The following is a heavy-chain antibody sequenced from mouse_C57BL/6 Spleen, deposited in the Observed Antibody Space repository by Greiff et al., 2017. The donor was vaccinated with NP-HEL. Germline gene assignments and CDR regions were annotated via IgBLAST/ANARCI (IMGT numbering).Heavy chain of an antibody. Sequence: VQLQQSGPELVKPGASVKISCKASGYTFTDSYMNWVKQSPGTSLEWIGDINPNNGGTSYNQKFKGKATLTVDKSSSTAYMELRSLTSEDSAVYYCARGDGSLDYWGQGTTLTVSS. CDR2: INPNNGGT. CDR3: ARGDGSLDY. V-gene: IGHV1-26*01. D-gene: IGHD2-3*01. J-gene: IGHJ2*01. CDR1: GYTFTDSY.